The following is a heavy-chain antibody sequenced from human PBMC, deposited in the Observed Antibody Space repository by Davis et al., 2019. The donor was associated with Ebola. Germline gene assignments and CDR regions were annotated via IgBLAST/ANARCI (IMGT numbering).Heavy chain of an antibody. V-gene: IGHV1-69*04. J-gene: IGHJ5*02. CDR2: IIPVVDTK. CDR1: AGTLTHHA. CDR3: ARGKWFDP. Sequence: SVPASCYTSAGTLTHHAVYWVRQAPGQGLEWTGRIIPVVDTKDYAQKFQGRVTLTADKATNTAYMELSGLRFDDTAVYYCARGKWFDPWGQGTLVSVTS.